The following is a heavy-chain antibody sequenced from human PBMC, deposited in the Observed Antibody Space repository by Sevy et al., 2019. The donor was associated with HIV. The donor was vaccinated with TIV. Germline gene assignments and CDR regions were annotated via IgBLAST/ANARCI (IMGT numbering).Heavy chain of an antibody. J-gene: IGHJ4*02. CDR2: VDPSAGNT. V-gene: IGHV1-46*01. Sequence: ASVKVSCKASGDTFTNNYIHWVRQAPGQGLEWMGMVDPSAGNTTYAQMFQGRVTMTRDTSTSILYIDLSSLRSEDTAVYYCVRADPDQHFDSWGQGTLVTVSS. CDR3: VRADPDQHFDS. CDR1: GDTFTNNY.